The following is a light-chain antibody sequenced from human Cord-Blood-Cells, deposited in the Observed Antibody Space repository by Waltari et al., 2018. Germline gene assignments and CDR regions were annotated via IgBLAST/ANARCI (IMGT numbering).Light chain of an antibody. V-gene: IGKV3-20*01. J-gene: IGKJ2*01. CDR1: QSVSSSY. CDR2: GAS. Sequence: EIVLRQSPGTLSLSPGERATLSCRASQSVSSSYLAWYQQKPGQAPRLLIYGASSRATGIPDRFSGRRSGTDFTLTISRLEPEDFAVYYCQQYGSSPMYTFGQGTKLEIK. CDR3: QQYGSSPMYT.